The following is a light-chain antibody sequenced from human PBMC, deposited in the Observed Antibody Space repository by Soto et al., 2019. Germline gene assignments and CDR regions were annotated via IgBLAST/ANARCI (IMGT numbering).Light chain of an antibody. V-gene: IGKV1-5*03. J-gene: IGKJ4*01. CDR2: KAS. Sequence: DIQMTQSTSTLSASVGDRVTITCRASQSISSWLAWYQQKPGKAPKLLIYKASTLKSGVPSRFSGSGSGTDFTLTISSLQPEDFATYYCQQRYNNPLNCGGGNKGDIK. CDR1: QSISSW. CDR3: QQRYNNPLN.